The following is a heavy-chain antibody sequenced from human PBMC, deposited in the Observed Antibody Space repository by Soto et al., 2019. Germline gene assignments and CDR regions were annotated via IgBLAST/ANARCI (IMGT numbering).Heavy chain of an antibody. CDR1: GGSITSGGYY. CDR3: ARATRDPTMTTRYYFDY. V-gene: IGHV4-31*03. Sequence: PSETLSLTCTVSGGSITSGGYYWSWIRQHPGKGLEWIGYIYYSGSTYYNPSLKSRVTISVDMSKNQFSLRLSSVTAADTAVYYCARATRDPTMTTRYYFDYWGQGTLVTVS. J-gene: IGHJ4*02. CDR2: IYYSGST. D-gene: IGHD4-17*01.